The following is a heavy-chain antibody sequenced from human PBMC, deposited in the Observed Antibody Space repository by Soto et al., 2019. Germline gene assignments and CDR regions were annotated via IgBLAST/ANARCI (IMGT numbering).Heavy chain of an antibody. CDR2: INHSGST. J-gene: IGHJ4*02. Sequence: SETLSLTCAVYGGSFSGYYWSWIRQPPGKGLEWIGEINHSGSTNYNPSLKSRVTISVDTSKNQFSLKLSSVTAADTAVYYCARVKNDCSGGSCYSGVILGFDYWGQGTQVTVSS. D-gene: IGHD2-15*01. CDR3: ARVKNDCSGGSCYSGVILGFDY. V-gene: IGHV4-34*01. CDR1: GGSFSGYY.